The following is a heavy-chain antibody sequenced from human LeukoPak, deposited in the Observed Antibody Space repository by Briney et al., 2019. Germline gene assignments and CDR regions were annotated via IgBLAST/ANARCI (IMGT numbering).Heavy chain of an antibody. CDR1: GFIFSSYG. Sequence: PGGSLRLSCAASGFIFSSYGMHWVRQAPDKGLEWVAFIRYDGSRKYYADSVKGRFTISRDNSKNTSYLQMNSLRAEDTAMYYCAKVSLNMVNDAFDIWGQGTMVSVSS. J-gene: IGHJ3*02. CDR3: AKVSLNMVNDAFDI. D-gene: IGHD4/OR15-4a*01. V-gene: IGHV3-30*02. CDR2: IRYDGSRK.